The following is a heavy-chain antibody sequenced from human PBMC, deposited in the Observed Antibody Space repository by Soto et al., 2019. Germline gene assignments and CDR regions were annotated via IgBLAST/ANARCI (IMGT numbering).Heavy chain of an antibody. V-gene: IGHV4-34*01. Sequence: QVQLQQWGAGLLKPSETLSLTCAVYGGSFSGYYWSWIRQPPGKGLEWSGEINHSGSTNYNPSLKSRVTISVDTSKNQFSLKLSSVTAADTAVYYCAIGVATIQGDHKIYYFDYWGQGTLVTVSS. CDR3: AIGVATIQGDHKIYYFDY. CDR2: INHSGST. CDR1: GGSFSGYY. D-gene: IGHD5-12*01. J-gene: IGHJ4*02.